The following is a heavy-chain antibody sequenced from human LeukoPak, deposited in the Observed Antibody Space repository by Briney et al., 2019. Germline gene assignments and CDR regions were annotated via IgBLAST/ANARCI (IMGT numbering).Heavy chain of an antibody. J-gene: IGHJ3*02. CDR1: GFTFSDYW. V-gene: IGHV3-74*01. CDR2: IKGNGNNI. D-gene: IGHD1-26*01. CDR3: ATHRFSWEVFDM. Sequence: GGSLRLSCAASGFTFSDYWMHWVRQTPGEGLVWVARIKGNGNNINYAGSVKGRFTISRDNVKNMLYLQMNSLRVEDTSVYCCATHRFSWEVFDMWGQGTMVTVSS.